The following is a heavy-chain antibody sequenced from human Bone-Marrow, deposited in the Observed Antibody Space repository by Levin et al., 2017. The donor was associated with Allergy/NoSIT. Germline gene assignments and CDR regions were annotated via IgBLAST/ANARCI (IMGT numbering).Heavy chain of an antibody. D-gene: IGHD3-10*01. CDR1: GFSLNDFA. CDR2: ITGSETAT. V-gene: IGHV3-23*01. J-gene: IGHJ4*02. CDR3: AKDRGSGGSYYYGSGSFFYFDL. Sequence: GGSLRLSCAASGFSLNDFAMTWVRQAPGKGLEWVSTITGSETATYYADSVKGRFTISRDISNNTLYLQLQSLRADDTAVYYCAKDRGSGGSYYYGSGSFFYFDLWGRGTLVTVSS.